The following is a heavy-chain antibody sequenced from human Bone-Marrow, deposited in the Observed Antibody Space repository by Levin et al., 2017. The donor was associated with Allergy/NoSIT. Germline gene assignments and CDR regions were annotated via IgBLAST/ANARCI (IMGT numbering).Heavy chain of an antibody. Sequence: GESLKISCAASGFTFTSYAMSWVRQAPGKGLEWVSGISGSGDSTYYADSVKGRFTISRDYSKNTLYLQMNSLRAEDTAIYYCAKNRQWLAPKNFDYWGQGPLVTVSS. CDR2: ISGSGDST. CDR3: AKNRQWLAPKNFDY. D-gene: IGHD6-19*01. V-gene: IGHV3-23*01. J-gene: IGHJ4*02. CDR1: GFTFTSYA.